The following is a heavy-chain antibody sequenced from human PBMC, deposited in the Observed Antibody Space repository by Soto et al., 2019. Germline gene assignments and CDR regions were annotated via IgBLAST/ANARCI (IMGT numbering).Heavy chain of an antibody. Sequence: SVKVSCKASGGTFSSYAISWVRQAPGRGLEWMGGIIPIFGTANYAQKFQGRVTITADESTSTAYMELSSLRSEDTAVYYCARGWGYYYGLDVWGQGTTVTVSS. D-gene: IGHD1-26*01. CDR3: ARGWGYYYGLDV. CDR1: GGTFSSYA. J-gene: IGHJ6*02. CDR2: IIPIFGTA. V-gene: IGHV1-69*13.